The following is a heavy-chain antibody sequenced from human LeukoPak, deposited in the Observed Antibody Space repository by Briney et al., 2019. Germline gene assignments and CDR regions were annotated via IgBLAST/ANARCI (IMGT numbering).Heavy chain of an antibody. CDR3: ARATAAAGIRGYFDY. V-gene: IGHV3-74*01. CDR2: INGDGSDP. CDR1: GFTFSTSW. Sequence: GGSLRLSCEASGFTFSTSWMYWVRQAPGKGLEWVSRINGDGSDPSYADFVKGRFTISRDNSKNTLYLQMNSLRAEDTAVYYCARATAAAGIRGYFDYWGQGTLVTVSS. J-gene: IGHJ4*02. D-gene: IGHD6-13*01.